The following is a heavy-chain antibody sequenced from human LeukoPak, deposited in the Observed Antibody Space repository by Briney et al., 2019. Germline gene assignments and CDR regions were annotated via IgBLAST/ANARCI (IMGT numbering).Heavy chain of an antibody. D-gene: IGHD6-13*01. J-gene: IGHJ4*02. CDR1: GFTVSSNY. Sequence: PGGSLRLSCAASGFTVSSNYMRWVRQAPGKGLEWVSVIYSGGSTKYADSVKGRFTISRDNSKNTLYIQMDRLRAEDTAVYYCARDTIAAAVNYFDYWGQGTLVTVSS. CDR2: IYSGGST. CDR3: ARDTIAAAVNYFDY. V-gene: IGHV3-53*01.